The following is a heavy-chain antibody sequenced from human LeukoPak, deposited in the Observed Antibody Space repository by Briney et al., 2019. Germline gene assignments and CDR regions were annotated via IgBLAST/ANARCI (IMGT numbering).Heavy chain of an antibody. CDR2: ISSSGRTI. CDR1: GFTFSSYE. V-gene: IGHV3-48*03. Sequence: GGSLRLSCAASGFTFSSYEMNWVRQAPGKGLEWVSYISSSGRTIYYADSVKGRFTISRDNAKNSLYLQMNSLRAEDTAVYYCARDHYGSGSYYYFDYWGQGTLVTVSS. J-gene: IGHJ4*02. D-gene: IGHD3-10*01. CDR3: ARDHYGSGSYYYFDY.